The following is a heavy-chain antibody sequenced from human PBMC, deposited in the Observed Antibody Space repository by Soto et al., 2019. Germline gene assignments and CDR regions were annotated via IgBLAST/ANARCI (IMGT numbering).Heavy chain of an antibody. CDR1: GFTFTNFW. J-gene: IGHJ6*02. Sequence: EVRLVESGGGLVQPGGSLRLSCVASGFTFTNFWMSWVRKAPGKGLEWVANIKGDGSEKRYVDSVKGRFTISRDNAKNSVYLQMNSLRVEDTALYYCGRDEVRNGVGVWGPGTTVTVSS. CDR3: GRDEVRNGVGV. V-gene: IGHV3-7*01. CDR2: IKGDGSEK.